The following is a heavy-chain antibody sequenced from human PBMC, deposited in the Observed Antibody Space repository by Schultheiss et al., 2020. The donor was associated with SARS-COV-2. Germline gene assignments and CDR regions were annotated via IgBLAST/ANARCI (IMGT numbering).Heavy chain of an antibody. V-gene: IGHV3-21*01. J-gene: IGHJ6*02. CDR2: ISSSSSYM. D-gene: IGHD2-15*01. CDR1: GFTFSSYS. Sequence: GGSLRLSCAASGFTFSSYSMNWVRQAPGKGLEWVSSISSSSSYMYYADSVKGRFTISRDNAKNSLYLQMNSLRAEDTAVYYCAKQLATPLNYYYYGMDVWGQGTTVTVSS. CDR3: AKQLATPLNYYYYGMDV.